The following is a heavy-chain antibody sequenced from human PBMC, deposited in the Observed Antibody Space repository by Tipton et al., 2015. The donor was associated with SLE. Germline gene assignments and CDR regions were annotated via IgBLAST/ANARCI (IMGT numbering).Heavy chain of an antibody. V-gene: IGHV3-7*03. CDR1: GITFSRYW. J-gene: IGHJ5*02. D-gene: IGHD3-10*01. CDR2: IKQDGSEK. CDR3: ARDRADPRIEMVQGLGFDP. Sequence: SLRLSCAASGITFSRYWMSWVRQAPGKGLEWVANIKQDGSEKYYVDSVKGRFTISRDNSQSTVYLQMNSLRADDTAVYYCARDRADPRIEMVQGLGFDPWGQGTLVTVSS.